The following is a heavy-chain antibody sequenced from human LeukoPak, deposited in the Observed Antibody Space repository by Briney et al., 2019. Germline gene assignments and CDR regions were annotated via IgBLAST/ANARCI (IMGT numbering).Heavy chain of an antibody. CDR2: ISYDGSNK. J-gene: IGHJ6*03. CDR1: GFTFSSYG. Sequence: GGSLRLSCAASGFTFSSYGMHWVRQAPGKGLEWVAVISYDGSNKYYADSVKGRFTISRDNSKNTLYLQMNSLRAEDTAVYYCACVVVPASLYYYYYYYMDVWGKGTTVTVSS. CDR3: ACVVVPASLYYYYYYYMDV. V-gene: IGHV3-30*03. D-gene: IGHD2-2*01.